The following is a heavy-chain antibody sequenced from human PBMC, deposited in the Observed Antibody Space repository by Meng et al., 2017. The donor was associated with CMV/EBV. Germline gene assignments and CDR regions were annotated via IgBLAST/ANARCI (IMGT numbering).Heavy chain of an antibody. V-gene: IGHV1-2*02. D-gene: IGHD3-3*01. CDR2: INPNSGGT. J-gene: IGHJ6*02. CDR1: GYTFTGYY. Sequence: ASVKVSCKASGYTFTGYYMHWVRQAPGQGLEWMGWINPNSGGTNYAQKFQGRVTMTRDTSISTAYMELSRLRSDDTAVYYCARDQYGFGVYDFWSGYYTRMDYYYGMDVWGQGTTVTVSS. CDR3: ARDQYGFGVYDFWSGYYTRMDYYYGMDV.